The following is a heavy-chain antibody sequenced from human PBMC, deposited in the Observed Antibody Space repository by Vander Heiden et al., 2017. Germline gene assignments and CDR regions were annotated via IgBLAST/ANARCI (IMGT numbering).Heavy chain of an antibody. CDR3: ARASIYYYDAFDM. D-gene: IGHD3-22*01. Sequence: QLVESGGGFVQPGGSVRLSSAPSGFSFTGYWMSWVRQARGKGLEWVANIKQDGSEKYYVDSVKGRFTISRDNAKKSLYLHMNSLRAEDTAVYYCARASIYYYDAFDMWGQGTMVTVSS. CDR1: GFSFTGYW. V-gene: IGHV3-7*01. CDR2: IKQDGSEK. J-gene: IGHJ3*02.